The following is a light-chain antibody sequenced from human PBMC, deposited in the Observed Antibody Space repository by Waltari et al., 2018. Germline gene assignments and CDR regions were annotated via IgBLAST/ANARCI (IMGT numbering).Light chain of an antibody. J-gene: IGKJ1*01. CDR1: QSIDHW. CDR3: QQYDTHWT. Sequence: DIQVTQSPSTLSASLGDRVSMTCRTSQSIDHWLAWYQQKPGKAPKLLISATSVLENGIPSRFSGSRSGTEFTLTITGLQPDDLATYYCQQYDTHWTFGQGTKVEI. V-gene: IGKV1-5*03. CDR2: ATS.